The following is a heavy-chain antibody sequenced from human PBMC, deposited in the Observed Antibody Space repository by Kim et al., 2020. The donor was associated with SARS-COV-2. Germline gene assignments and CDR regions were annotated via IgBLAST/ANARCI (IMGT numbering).Heavy chain of an antibody. Sequence: GGSLRLSCTASGFTFSSYAMTWVRQAPGKGLEWVSGVSGGGAIRDYADSVKGRFTISRDNSNNTLHLQMNSLRAEDTAVYYCARALSVVVTASRGAFDMWGRGTMVTVSS. D-gene: IGHD2-21*02. CDR2: VSGGGAIR. V-gene: IGHV3-23*01. CDR1: GFTFSSYA. J-gene: IGHJ3*02. CDR3: ARALSVVVTASRGAFDM.